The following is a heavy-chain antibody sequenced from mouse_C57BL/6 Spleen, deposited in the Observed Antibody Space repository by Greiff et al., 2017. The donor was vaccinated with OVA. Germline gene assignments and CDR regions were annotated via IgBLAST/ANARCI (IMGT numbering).Heavy chain of an antibody. CDR3: ARGGYDSSFAY. D-gene: IGHD2-4*01. CDR2: INPNNGGT. J-gene: IGHJ3*01. V-gene: IGHV1-22*01. CDR1: GYTFTDYN. Sequence: EVQLQESGPELVKPGASVKMSCKASGYTFTDYNMHWVKQSHGKSLEWIGYINPNNGGTSYNQKFKGKATLTVNKSSSTAYMELRSLTSEDSAVYYCARGGYDSSFAYWGQGTLVTVSA.